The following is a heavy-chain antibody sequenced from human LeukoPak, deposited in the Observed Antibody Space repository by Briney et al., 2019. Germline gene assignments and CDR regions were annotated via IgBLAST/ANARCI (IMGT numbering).Heavy chain of an antibody. D-gene: IGHD2-2*01. CDR2: FDPEDGET. CDR1: GYTLTELS. V-gene: IGHV1-24*01. J-gene: IGHJ6*02. Sequence: GASVKVSCKVSGYTLTELSMHWVRQAPGKGLEWMGGFDPEDGETIYAQKFQGRVTMTEDTSTDTAYMELSSLRSEDTAVYYCATGTSSTSADYYCGMDVWGQGTTVTVSS. CDR3: ATGTSSTSADYYCGMDV.